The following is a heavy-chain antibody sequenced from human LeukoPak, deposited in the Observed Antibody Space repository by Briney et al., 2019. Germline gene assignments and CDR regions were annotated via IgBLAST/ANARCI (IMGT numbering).Heavy chain of an antibody. CDR1: GFTFSSYW. V-gene: IGHV3-7*01. D-gene: IGHD3-22*01. CDR3: EADDSSHDY. Sequence: GGSLRLSCAASGFTFSSYWMSRVRQAPGKGLEWVANMKQDGSEKYYVDSVKGRFTISRDNAKNSLYLQMNSLRAEDTAVYYCEADDSSHDYWGQGTLVTVSS. J-gene: IGHJ4*02. CDR2: MKQDGSEK.